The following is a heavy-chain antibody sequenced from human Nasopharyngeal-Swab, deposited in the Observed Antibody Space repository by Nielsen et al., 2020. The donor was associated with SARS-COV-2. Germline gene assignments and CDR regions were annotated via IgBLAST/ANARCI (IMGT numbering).Heavy chain of an antibody. CDR2: ISYDGSNK. J-gene: IGHJ4*02. Sequence: GESLKISCAASGFTFSSYGMHWVRQAPGKGLEWVAVISYDGSNKYYADSVKGRFTISRDNSKNTLYLQMNSLRAEDTAVYYYAKRAVQWELPISYFDYWGQGTLVTVSS. V-gene: IGHV3-30*18. CDR3: AKRAVQWELPISYFDY. D-gene: IGHD1-26*01. CDR1: GFTFSSYG.